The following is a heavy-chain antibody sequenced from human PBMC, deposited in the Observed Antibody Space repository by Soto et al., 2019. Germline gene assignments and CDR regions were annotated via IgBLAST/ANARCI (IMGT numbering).Heavy chain of an antibody. CDR1: GGTFSSYA. Sequence: SVKVSCKASGGTFSSYAISWVRQAPGQGLEWMGAIIPICGTANYAQKFQGRVTITADESTSTAYMELSSLSSEDTAVYYCARDIAIFGVALTYYYYGMGVWGQGTTVTGSS. V-gene: IGHV1-69*13. J-gene: IGHJ6*02. D-gene: IGHD3-3*01. CDR3: ARDIAIFGVALTYYYYGMGV. CDR2: IIPICGTA.